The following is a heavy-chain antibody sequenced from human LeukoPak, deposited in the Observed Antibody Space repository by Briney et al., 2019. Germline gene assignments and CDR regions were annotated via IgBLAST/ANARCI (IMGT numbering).Heavy chain of an antibody. CDR3: ARRGQQLSSGTTREY. V-gene: IGHV4-34*01. D-gene: IGHD6-13*01. CDR2: INHSGST. Sequence: LRLSCAASGFTFSSYGMSWIRQPPGKGLEWIGEINHSGSTNYNPSLKSRVTISVDTSKNQFSLKLSSVTAADTAVYYCARRGQQLSSGTTREYWGQGTLVTVSS. J-gene: IGHJ4*02. CDR1: GFTFSSYG.